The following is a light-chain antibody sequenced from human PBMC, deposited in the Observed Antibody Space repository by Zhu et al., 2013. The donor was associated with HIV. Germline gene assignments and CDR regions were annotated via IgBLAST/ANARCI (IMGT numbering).Light chain of an antibody. V-gene: IGLV3-21*02. Sequence: SYVLTQPPSVSVAPGQTVRVNCGGHNLGSKSVHWYQKKPGQAPVLVVYDSYNRPSGIPERFFGSNSGNTATLTISRVEVDDEADYFCQVCDSSCAHWVFGGGTKLTVL. CDR3: QVCDSSCAHWV. CDR2: DSY. CDR1: NLGSKS. J-gene: IGLJ3*02.